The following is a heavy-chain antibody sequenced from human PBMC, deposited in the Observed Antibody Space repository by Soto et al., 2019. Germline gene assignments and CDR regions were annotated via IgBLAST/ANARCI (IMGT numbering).Heavy chain of an antibody. J-gene: IGHJ6*02. CDR1: GGSFNGYY. CDR2: ITHSGST. CDR3: ARGPVGGGNSPPYYYYGMDV. D-gene: IGHD2-21*02. Sequence: SETLSLTCAVYGGSFNGYYWSWIRQPPGKGLEWIGEITHSGSTNYNPSLKSRVTISVDTSKNQFSLKLSSVTAADTAVYYCARGPVGGGNSPPYYYYGMDVWGQGTTVT. V-gene: IGHV4-34*01.